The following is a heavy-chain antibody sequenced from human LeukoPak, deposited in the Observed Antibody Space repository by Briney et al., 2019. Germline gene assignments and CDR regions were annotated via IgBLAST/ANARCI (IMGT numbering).Heavy chain of an antibody. Sequence: GASVKVSCKASGGTFSSYAISWVRQAPGQGLEWMGGIIPIFGTANYAQKFQGRVTITADESTSTAYMELSSLRSEDTAVYYCARERRGPPYDSSGYYNDAFDIWGQGTMVTVSS. CDR1: GGTFSSYA. V-gene: IGHV1-69*13. J-gene: IGHJ3*02. D-gene: IGHD3-22*01. CDR2: IIPIFGTA. CDR3: ARERRGPPYDSSGYYNDAFDI.